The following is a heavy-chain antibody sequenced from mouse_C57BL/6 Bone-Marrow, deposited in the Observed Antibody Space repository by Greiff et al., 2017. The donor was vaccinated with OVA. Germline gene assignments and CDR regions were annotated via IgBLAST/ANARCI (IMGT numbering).Heavy chain of an antibody. D-gene: IGHD2-4*01. CDR3: ARNRYYDDDGGAY. J-gene: IGHJ3*01. CDR2: INPNNGGT. Sequence: VQLQQSGPELVKPGASVKISCKASGYTFTDYYMNWVKQSHGKSLEWIGDINPNNGGTSYNQKFKGKATLTVDKSSSTAYMELRSLTSEDSAVYYCARNRYYDDDGGAYWGQGTRVTVSA. CDR1: GYTFTDYY. V-gene: IGHV1-26*01.